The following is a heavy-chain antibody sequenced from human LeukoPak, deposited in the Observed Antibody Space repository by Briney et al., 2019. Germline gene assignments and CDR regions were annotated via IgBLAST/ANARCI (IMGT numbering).Heavy chain of an antibody. V-gene: IGHV3-9*01. CDR2: ISWNSGSI. Sequence: GGSLRLSCAASGFTFDDYAMHWVRQAPGKGLEWVSGISWNSGSIGYADSVKGRFTISRDNAKNSLYLQMNSLRAEDTALYYCAKTLFPGDTGAWFDPXGQGTLVTVSS. CDR3: AKTLFPGDTGAWFDP. J-gene: IGHJ5*02. CDR1: GFTFDDYA. D-gene: IGHD2-21*01.